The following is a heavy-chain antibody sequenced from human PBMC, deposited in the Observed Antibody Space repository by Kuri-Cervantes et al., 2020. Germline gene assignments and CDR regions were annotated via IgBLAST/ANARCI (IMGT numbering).Heavy chain of an antibody. J-gene: IGHJ4*02. D-gene: IGHD3-16*01. Sequence: GESLKISCAASGFTFSSYAMSWVRQAPGKGLEWVSTISSSGGNTYYADSVKGRFTISRDNSKNTLYLQMNSLRAEDTAVYYCAKLGARGWGQGTLVTVSS. CDR1: GFTFSSYA. CDR3: AKLGARG. V-gene: IGHV3-23*01. CDR2: ISSSGGNT.